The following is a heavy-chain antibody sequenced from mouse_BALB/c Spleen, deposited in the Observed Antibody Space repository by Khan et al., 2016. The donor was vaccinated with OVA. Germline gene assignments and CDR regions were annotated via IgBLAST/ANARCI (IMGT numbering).Heavy chain of an antibody. J-gene: IGHJ1*01. CDR3: ARRYYYGQWYFDV. D-gene: IGHD1-1*01. Sequence: QLEESGPGLVKPSQSLSLTCTVTGYSITSDYAWNWIRQFPGNKLEWMAYISYSGSTRSNPSLNSRISITRDTSKNQFFLQLNSVTTEDTATYYGARRYYYGQWYFDVWGAGTTVTVSS. CDR1: GYSITSDYA. CDR2: ISYSGST. V-gene: IGHV3-2*02.